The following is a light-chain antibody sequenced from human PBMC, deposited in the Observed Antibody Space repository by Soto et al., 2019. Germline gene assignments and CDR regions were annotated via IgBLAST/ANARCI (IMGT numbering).Light chain of an antibody. CDR1: QSVSSY. Sequence: EIVLTQSPATLSLSPGERTTLSCRAGQSVSSYLAWYQQKPGQAPRLLIYDASNRATGIPARFSGSGYGTDFTFTIISLESVDFAVYYSQQRSNWPPSWTFGQRI. CDR2: DAS. CDR3: QQRSNWPPSWT. J-gene: IGKJ1*01. V-gene: IGKV3-11*01.